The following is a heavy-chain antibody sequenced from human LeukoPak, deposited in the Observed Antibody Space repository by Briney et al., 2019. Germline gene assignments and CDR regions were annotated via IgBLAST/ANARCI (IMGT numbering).Heavy chain of an antibody. J-gene: IGHJ5*02. Sequence: SETLSLTCAVDGGSFSGYYWSWIRQPPGKGLEGNGEINHSGSTNYNPSLKRRVTISVDTSKNQFSLKLSSVTAADPAVYYCARGFEDSSGTGWFDPWGQGTLVTVSS. CDR1: GGSFSGYY. D-gene: IGHD3-22*01. V-gene: IGHV4-34*01. CDR3: ARGFEDSSGTGWFDP. CDR2: INHSGST.